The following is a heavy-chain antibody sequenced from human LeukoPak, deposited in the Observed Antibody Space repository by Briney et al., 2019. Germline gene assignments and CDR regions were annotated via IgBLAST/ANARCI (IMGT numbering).Heavy chain of an antibody. V-gene: IGHV3-9*01. CDR2: ISWNSGII. CDR3: AKAPPYYSDSSGYFQH. D-gene: IGHD3-22*01. J-gene: IGHJ1*01. CDR1: GFTFDDSA. Sequence: PGRSLRLSCAASGFTFDDSAMHWVRHVPGKGLEWVSGISWNSGIIDYADSVKGRFTISRDNAKNSLYPQMNNLRPDDTAFYYCAKAPPYYSDSSGYFQHWGQGTLVTVSS.